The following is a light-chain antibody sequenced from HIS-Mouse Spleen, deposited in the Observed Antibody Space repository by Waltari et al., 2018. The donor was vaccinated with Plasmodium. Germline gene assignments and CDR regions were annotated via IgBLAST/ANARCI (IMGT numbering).Light chain of an antibody. Sequence: QSALTQPASVSGSPGQSTTISCTGTSSDVGGYTYVSWYQHHPGKAPKLMIYDVSNRPSGVSNRFSGSKSGNTASLTISGLQAEDEADYYCSSYTSSSTLVFGGGTKLTVL. CDR1: SSDVGGYTY. J-gene: IGLJ2*01. CDR3: SSYTSSSTLV. V-gene: IGLV2-14*03. CDR2: DVS.